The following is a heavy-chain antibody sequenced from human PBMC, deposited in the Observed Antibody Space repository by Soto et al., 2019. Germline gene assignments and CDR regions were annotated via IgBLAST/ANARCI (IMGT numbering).Heavy chain of an antibody. V-gene: IGHV3-11*01. D-gene: IGHD5-18*01. Sequence: GGSLRLSCAASGFTFSDYHMSWIRQAPWKGLEWVSYISSSGSTIYYADSVEGRFTISRDNAKNSLYLQMNSLRAEDTAVYYCARDPIVRTARFDYWGQGTLVTVSS. CDR2: ISSSGSTI. J-gene: IGHJ4*02. CDR1: GFTFSDYH. CDR3: ARDPIVRTARFDY.